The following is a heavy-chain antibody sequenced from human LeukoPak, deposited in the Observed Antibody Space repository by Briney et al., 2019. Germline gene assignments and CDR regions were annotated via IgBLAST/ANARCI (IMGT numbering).Heavy chain of an antibody. Sequence: GGSLRLSCAASGFTLSTYHMNWVRQAPGKGLEWVSYISRSSDAIYYADSVKGRFTISRDNAKNSLYLQMNSLRVEDTAVYYCARDHNYGSDYWGQGTLVTVSS. CDR3: ARDHNYGSDY. CDR2: ISRSSDAI. D-gene: IGHD5-18*01. V-gene: IGHV3-48*01. J-gene: IGHJ4*02. CDR1: GFTLSTYH.